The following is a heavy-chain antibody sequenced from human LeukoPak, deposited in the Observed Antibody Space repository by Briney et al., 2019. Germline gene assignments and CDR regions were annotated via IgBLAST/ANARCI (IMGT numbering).Heavy chain of an antibody. Sequence: GGSLRPSCAASGFTFSSYAMSWVRQAPGKGLEWVSGISGGGGSTYYADSVKGRCTISRDNSKNTLYLHMNSLRAEDTAVYYCAKGMVNGVDYWGQGTLVTVSS. V-gene: IGHV3-23*01. CDR3: AKGMVNGVDY. D-gene: IGHD5-18*01. J-gene: IGHJ4*02. CDR2: ISGGGGST. CDR1: GFTFSSYA.